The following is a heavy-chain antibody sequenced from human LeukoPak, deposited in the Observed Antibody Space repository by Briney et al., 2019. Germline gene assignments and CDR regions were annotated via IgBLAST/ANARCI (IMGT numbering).Heavy chain of an antibody. D-gene: IGHD3-22*01. V-gene: IGHV4-59*01. CDR2: IYYSGST. CDR3: ARGGESDYDSNGYLVY. CDR1: GGSFSSYY. J-gene: IGHJ4*02. Sequence: SETLSLTCTVSGGSFSSYYWSWIRQPPGKGLEWIGYIYYSGSTNYNPSLKSRVTISVDTSKNQFSLKLSSVTVADTAVYYCARGGESDYDSNGYLVYWGQGTLLTVSS.